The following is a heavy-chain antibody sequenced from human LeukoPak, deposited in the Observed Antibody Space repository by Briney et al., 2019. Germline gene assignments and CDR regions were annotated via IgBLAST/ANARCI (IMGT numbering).Heavy chain of an antibody. CDR1: SGSFSGYY. CDR2: IYYSGST. V-gene: IGHV4-39*01. D-gene: IGHD1-20*01. CDR3: ASRITGTTWFDP. Sequence: SETLSLTCSVYSGSFSGYYWGWIRQPPGKGLEWIGSIYYSGSTYYNPSLKSRVTISVDTSKNQFSLKLSSVTAADTAVYYCASRITGTTWFDPWGQGTLVTVSS. J-gene: IGHJ5*02.